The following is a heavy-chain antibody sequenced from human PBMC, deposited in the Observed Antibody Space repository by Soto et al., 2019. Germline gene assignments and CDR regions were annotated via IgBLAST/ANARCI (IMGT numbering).Heavy chain of an antibody. CDR1: GFTFTSYA. Sequence: EVQVLESGGGLVQPGGSLRLSCAASGFTFTSYAMSWVRQAPGKGLEWVSAISGSGGSTYYADSVKGRFTISRDNSKNTLYLQMNSLRAEDTAVYYCAKQGDNDFWSGSNNWFAPWGQGTLVTVSS. J-gene: IGHJ5*02. CDR2: ISGSGGST. V-gene: IGHV3-23*01. CDR3: AKQGDNDFWSGSNNWFAP. D-gene: IGHD3-3*01.